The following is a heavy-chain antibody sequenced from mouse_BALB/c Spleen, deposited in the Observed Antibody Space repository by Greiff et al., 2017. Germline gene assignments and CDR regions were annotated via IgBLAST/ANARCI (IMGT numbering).Heavy chain of an antibody. CDR3: ARGGLPYYYAMDY. V-gene: IGHV2-9*02. D-gene: IGHD2-2*01. CDR1: GFSLTSYG. CDR2: IWAGGST. Sequence: QVHVKQSGPGLVAPSQSLSITCTVSGFSLTSYGVHWVRQPPGKGLEWLGVIWAGGSTNYNSALMSRLSISKDNSKSQVFLKMNSLQTDDTAMYYCARGGLPYYYAMDYWGQGTSVTVSS. J-gene: IGHJ4*01.